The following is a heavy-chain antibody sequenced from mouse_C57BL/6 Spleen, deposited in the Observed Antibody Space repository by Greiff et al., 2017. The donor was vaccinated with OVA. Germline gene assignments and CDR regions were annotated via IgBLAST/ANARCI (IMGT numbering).Heavy chain of an antibody. CDR1: GYTFTSYW. CDR3: ARRTLAHYFDY. CDR2: IDPNSGGT. J-gene: IGHJ2*01. V-gene: IGHV1-72*01. Sequence: QVQLQQPGAELVKPGASVKLSCKASGYTFTSYWMHWVKQRPGRGLERIGRIDPNSGGTKYNEKFKSKATLTVDKPSSTAYMQLSSLTSEDSAVYYCARRTLAHYFDYWGQGTTLTVSS.